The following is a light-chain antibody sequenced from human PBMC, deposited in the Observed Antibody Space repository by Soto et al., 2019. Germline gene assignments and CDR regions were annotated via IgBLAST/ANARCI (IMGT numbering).Light chain of an antibody. CDR1: QSISSY. V-gene: IGKV1-39*01. CDR3: QHSYSSPRT. J-gene: IGKJ1*01. Sequence: IQMTQSPSSLSSSVGDRVTITCPVSQSISSYLNWYQQKPGKAPKLLIYAASSLQSGVPSRFSGSGSGTDFTLTISRLQPEDFATYYCQHSYSSPRTFGQGSKVDIK. CDR2: AAS.